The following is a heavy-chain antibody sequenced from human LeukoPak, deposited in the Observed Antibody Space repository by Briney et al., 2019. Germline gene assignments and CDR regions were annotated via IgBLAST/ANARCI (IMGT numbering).Heavy chain of an antibody. CDR1: GYTFTGYY. Sequence: ASVKVSCKASGYTFTGYYMHWVRQAPGQGLEWMVWINPNSGDTNYAQKFQGRVTMTRDTSISTAYMELSRLRSDDTAVYYCARDGVGYYDSSGYYYFQHWGQGTLVTVSS. V-gene: IGHV1-2*02. D-gene: IGHD3-22*01. CDR2: INPNSGDT. J-gene: IGHJ1*01. CDR3: ARDGVGYYDSSGYYYFQH.